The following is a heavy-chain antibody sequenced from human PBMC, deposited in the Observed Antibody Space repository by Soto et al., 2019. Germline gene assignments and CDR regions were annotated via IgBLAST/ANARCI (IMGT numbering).Heavy chain of an antibody. CDR3: AKPVGGVLIVSLDV. V-gene: IGHV3-23*01. D-gene: IGHD3-10*01. J-gene: IGHJ6*02. CDR1: GFTVSSYA. CDR2: ISVSGGST. Sequence: EVQLLESGGGLVQPGGSLRLSCAASGFTVSSYAMSWVRQAPGKGLEWVSGISVSGGSTYYADSVKGRFTISRDNSKNTLYLQMNSLRADDTAVYYCAKPVGGVLIVSLDVWGQGTMVTVSS.